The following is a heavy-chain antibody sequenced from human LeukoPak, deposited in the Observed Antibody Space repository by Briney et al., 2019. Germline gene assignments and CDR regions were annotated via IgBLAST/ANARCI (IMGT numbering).Heavy chain of an antibody. CDR2: ISYDGSNK. D-gene: IGHD6-13*01. J-gene: IGHJ4*02. CDR1: GFTFSSYA. Sequence: GGSLRLSCAASGFTFSSYAMHWVRQAPGKGLEWVVVISYDGSNKYYADSVRGRFTISRDNSKNTLYLQMNSLRAEDTAVYYCARDNREQQLVPPTFDYWGQGTLVTVSS. CDR3: ARDNREQQLVPPTFDY. V-gene: IGHV3-30-3*01.